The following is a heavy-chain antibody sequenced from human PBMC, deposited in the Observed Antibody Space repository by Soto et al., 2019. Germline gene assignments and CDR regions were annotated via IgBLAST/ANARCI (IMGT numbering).Heavy chain of an antibody. CDR3: TRGYQGSGYIAFDI. CDR1: GGSISSYY. D-gene: IGHD3-22*01. J-gene: IGHJ3*02. V-gene: IGHV4-59*01. CDR2: IYYSGST. Sequence: PSETLSLTCTVSGGSISSYYWSWIQQPPGKGLEYIGYIYYSGSTNSNPSLKSRVTISVDTSKNQFSLKLSSVTAADTAVYYCTRGYQGSGYIAFDIWGQGTMVTVSS.